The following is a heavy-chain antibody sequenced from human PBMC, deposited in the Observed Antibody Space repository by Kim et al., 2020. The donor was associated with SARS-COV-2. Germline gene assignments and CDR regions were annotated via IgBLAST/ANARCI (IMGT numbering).Heavy chain of an antibody. Sequence: AGSVKGRFTISRDNAKNSLYLQMTSLRAEDTGVYYCARDKAAAGTGWFDPWGQGTLVTVSS. V-gene: IGHV3-21*01. D-gene: IGHD6-13*01. J-gene: IGHJ5*02. CDR3: ARDKAAAGTGWFDP.